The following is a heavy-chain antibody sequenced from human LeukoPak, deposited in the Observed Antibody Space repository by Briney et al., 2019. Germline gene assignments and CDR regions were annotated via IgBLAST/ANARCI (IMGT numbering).Heavy chain of an antibody. Sequence: ASVKVSCKASGYTFTSYYMHWVRQAPGQGLEWMGIINPSGGSTSYAQKFQGRVTMTRDTSTSTVYMELSSLRSEDTAVYYCARGSPIFDGSEEYYFDYWGQGTLVTVSS. CDR3: ARGSPIFDGSEEYYFDY. D-gene: IGHD3-3*01. V-gene: IGHV1-46*03. CDR1: GYTFTSYY. CDR2: INPSGGST. J-gene: IGHJ4*02.